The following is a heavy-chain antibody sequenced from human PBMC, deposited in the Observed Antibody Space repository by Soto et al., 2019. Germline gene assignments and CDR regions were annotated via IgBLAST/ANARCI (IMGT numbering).Heavy chain of an antibody. J-gene: IGHJ4*02. CDR3: ARHSIHGDYDRVFDY. V-gene: IGHV3-33*01. CDR1: GFTFSSYG. Sequence: GGSLRLSCAASGFTFSSYGMHWVRQAPGKGLEWMAVIWYDGSNKYYADSVKGRLTISRDNSKNTVYLQMNSLRAEDTAVYYCARHSIHGDYDRVFDYWGQGTLVTVSS. CDR2: IWYDGSNK. D-gene: IGHD4-17*01.